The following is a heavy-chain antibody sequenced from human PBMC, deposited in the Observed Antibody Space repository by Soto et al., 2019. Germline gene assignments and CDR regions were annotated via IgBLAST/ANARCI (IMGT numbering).Heavy chain of an antibody. CDR2: IYYSGST. J-gene: IGHJ6*02. CDR1: GGSISSGDYY. V-gene: IGHV4-30-4*01. CDR3: ARRGYCSGGSCDPLYYYYYGMDV. Sequence: PSETLSLTCTVSGGSISSGDYYWSWIRQPPGKGLEWIGYIYYSGSTYYNPSLKSRVTISVDTSKNQFSLKLSSVTAADTAVYYCARRGYCSGGSCDPLYYYYYGMDVWGQGTTVTVSS. D-gene: IGHD2-15*01.